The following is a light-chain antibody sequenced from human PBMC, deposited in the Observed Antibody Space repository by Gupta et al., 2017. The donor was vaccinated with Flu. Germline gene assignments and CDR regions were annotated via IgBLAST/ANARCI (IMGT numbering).Light chain of an antibody. J-gene: IGKJ3*01. CDR1: QSISNY. CDR3: LQPYSTPLLT. CDR2: RAS. Sequence: DRVTITCRASQSISNYLNWYQKKPGEAPKLLVYRASSLQSGVPSRFSGSGSGTDFTLTISSLQPEDCASYFCLQPYSTPLLTFGPGTKVDIK. V-gene: IGKV1-39*01.